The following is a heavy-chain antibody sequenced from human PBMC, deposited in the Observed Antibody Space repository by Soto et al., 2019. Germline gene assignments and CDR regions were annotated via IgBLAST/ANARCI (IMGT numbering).Heavy chain of an antibody. D-gene: IGHD3-10*01. CDR1: GFIFSSNY. Sequence: EVQLVESGGGLVQPGGSLRLSCAASGFIFSSNYMSWVRQAPGKGLEWVSVIYSGGSTYYADSVKGRFTISRDNSKNTLYLQMNSLRAEDTAVYYCARGGHYGSGSYFDYWGQGTLVTVSS. CDR2: IYSGGST. J-gene: IGHJ4*02. CDR3: ARGGHYGSGSYFDY. V-gene: IGHV3-66*01.